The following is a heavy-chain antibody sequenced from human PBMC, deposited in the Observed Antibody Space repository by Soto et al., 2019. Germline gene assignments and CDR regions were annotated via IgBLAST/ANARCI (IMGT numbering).Heavy chain of an antibody. CDR3: AKDPNGDYIGAFDN. Sequence: GGSLRLSCAASGFNSNSYAMTWVRQAPGKGLEWVSGVNAGGTYTLYADSVKGRFTISRDNSKNTLYLQMSSLRVEDTATYYCAKDPNGDYIGAFDNWGQGTMVTVSS. CDR2: VNAGGTYT. V-gene: IGHV3-23*01. J-gene: IGHJ3*02. CDR1: GFNSNSYA. D-gene: IGHD4-17*01.